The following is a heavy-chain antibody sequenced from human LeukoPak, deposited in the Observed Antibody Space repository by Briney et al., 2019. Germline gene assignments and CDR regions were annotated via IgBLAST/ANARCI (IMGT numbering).Heavy chain of an antibody. V-gene: IGHV3-33*01. D-gene: IGHD5-18*01. CDR1: GFTFSSYG. J-gene: IGHJ4*02. CDR3: ARDPYSYGYFDY. Sequence: GGSLILSCAASGFTFSSYGMHWVRQAPGKGLEWVAVIWYDGSNKYYADSVKGRFTISRDNSKNTLYLQMNSLRAEDTAVYYCARDPYSYGYFDYWGQGTLVTVSS. CDR2: IWYDGSNK.